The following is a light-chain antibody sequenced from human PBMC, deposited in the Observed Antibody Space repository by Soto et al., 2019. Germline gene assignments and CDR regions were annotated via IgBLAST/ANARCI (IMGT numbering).Light chain of an antibody. CDR3: SSYRTSYTLV. V-gene: IGLV2-14*01. Sequence: QSALTQPASVSGSPGQSITISCTGTSSDVGGYKYVSWYQQHPGKVPKLMIYEVSNRPSGISNRFSGSKSGNTASLTITGLQAEDDADYYCSSYRTSYTLVFGGGTKLTVL. CDR2: EVS. CDR1: SSDVGGYKY. J-gene: IGLJ2*01.